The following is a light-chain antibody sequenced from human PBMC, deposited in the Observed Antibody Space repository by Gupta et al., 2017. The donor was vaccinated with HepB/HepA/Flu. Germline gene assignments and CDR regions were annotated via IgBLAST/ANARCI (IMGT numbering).Light chain of an antibody. CDR3: QAWDSRTAV. Sequence: SYELTQPPSVSVSAGQTASITCSGDKLGDKYACWYQQKPGQSPVLVIYKDNKRPSGIPERLSGSNSGTTATLTISGTQAMDEDDYYCQAWDSRTAVFGGGTKLTVL. J-gene: IGLJ3*02. CDR2: KDN. V-gene: IGLV3-1*01. CDR1: KLGDKY.